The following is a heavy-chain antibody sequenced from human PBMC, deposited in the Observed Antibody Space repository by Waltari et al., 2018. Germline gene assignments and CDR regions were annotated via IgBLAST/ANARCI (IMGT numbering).Heavy chain of an antibody. V-gene: IGHV3-23*01. CDR1: GFTFATFP. J-gene: IGHJ3*02. D-gene: IGHD3-16*01. CDR3: AKGESGAPYDASDI. CDR2: TSGRGGGT. Sequence: EVQLLESGGGLVQPGGSLRPPSPAFGFTFATFPMNWVRQVPGKGLEWVSGTSGRGGGTDYADSVKGRFTISRDNSKNTLYLQMNSLRADDTAVYYCAKGESGAPYDASDIWGQGTLVTVSS.